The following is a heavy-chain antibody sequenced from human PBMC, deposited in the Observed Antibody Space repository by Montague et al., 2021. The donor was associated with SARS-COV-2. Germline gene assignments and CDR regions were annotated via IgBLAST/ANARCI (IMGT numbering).Heavy chain of an antibody. CDR2: ITRDGLMA. CDR3: TRGFRGGSFDC. CDR1: GFTFGDYG. Sequence: SLRLSCAASGFTFGDYGMSWVRQAPGKGLEWVAGITRDGLMAGYADSMKDRFTISRDNAKNSLYLQMNSLRGEDTALYYCTRGFRGGSFDCWGQGTLVTVSS. D-gene: IGHD3-10*01. J-gene: IGHJ4*02. V-gene: IGHV3-20*04.